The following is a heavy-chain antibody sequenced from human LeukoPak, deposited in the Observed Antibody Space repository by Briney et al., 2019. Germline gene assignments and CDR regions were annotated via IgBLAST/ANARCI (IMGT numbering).Heavy chain of an antibody. J-gene: IGHJ5*02. CDR1: GGSFSGYY. CDR3: ARQGRRGWFDP. Sequence: SETLSLTCAVYGGSFSGYYWSWIRQHPGKGLEWIGEINHSGSTNYNPSLKSRVTISVDTSKNQFSLKLSSVTAADTAVYYCARQGRRGWFDPWGQGTLVTVSS. V-gene: IGHV4-34*01. CDR2: INHSGST.